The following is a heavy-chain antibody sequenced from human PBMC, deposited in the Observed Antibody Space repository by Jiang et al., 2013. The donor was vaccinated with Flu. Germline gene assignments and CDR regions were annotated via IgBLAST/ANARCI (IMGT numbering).Heavy chain of an antibody. Sequence: LLKPSETLSLTCTVSGGSISSSSYYWGWIRQPPGKGLEWIGSIYYSGSTYYNPSLKSRVTISVDTSKNQFSLKLSSVTAADTAVYYCARHIGTMVRGVIINRREDWFDPWGQGTLVTVSS. CDR3: ARHIGTMVRGVIINRREDWFDP. CDR1: GGSISSSSYY. D-gene: IGHD3-10*01. J-gene: IGHJ5*02. V-gene: IGHV4-39*01. CDR2: IYYSGST.